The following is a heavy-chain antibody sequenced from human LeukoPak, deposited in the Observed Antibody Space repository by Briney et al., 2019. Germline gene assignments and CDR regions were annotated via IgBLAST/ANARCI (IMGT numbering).Heavy chain of an antibody. V-gene: IGHV3-23*01. CDR1: GLTFSSYA. CDR2: ISGSGGST. D-gene: IGHD6-13*01. CDR3: AKARLPSAAAGTSWFDP. Sequence: GSLRLSCAASGLTFSSYAMSWVRQAPGKGLEWVSAISGSGGSTYYADSVKGRFTISRDNSKNTLYLQMNSLRAEDTAVYYCAKARLPSAAAGTSWFDPWGQGTLVTVSS. J-gene: IGHJ5*02.